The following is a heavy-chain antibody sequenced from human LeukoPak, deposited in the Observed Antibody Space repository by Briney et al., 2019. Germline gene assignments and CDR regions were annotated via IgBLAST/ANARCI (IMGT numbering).Heavy chain of an antibody. V-gene: IGHV1-2*06. Sequence: ASVKVSCKASGYTFTGYYMHWVRQAPGQGLEWMGRINPNSGGTDYAQKFQGRVTMTRDTSISTAYMELSRLRSDDTAVYYCAREIGGSGYYDYWDQGTLVTVSS. CDR2: INPNSGGT. CDR3: AREIGGSGYYDY. D-gene: IGHD3-22*01. J-gene: IGHJ4*02. CDR1: GYTFTGYY.